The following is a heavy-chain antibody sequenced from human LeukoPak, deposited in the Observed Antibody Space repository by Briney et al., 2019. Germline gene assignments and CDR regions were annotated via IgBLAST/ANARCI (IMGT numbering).Heavy chain of an antibody. V-gene: IGHV1-69*13. CDR2: IIPIFGTA. Sequence: ASVKVSCKASGGTFSSYAISWVRQAPGQGLEWMGGIIPIFGTANYAQKFQGRVTITADESTSTAYMELSSLRSEDTAVYYCAREGYYYDSSGYYEWFDPWGQGTLVTVSS. D-gene: IGHD3-22*01. CDR1: GGTFSSYA. CDR3: AREGYYYDSSGYYEWFDP. J-gene: IGHJ5*02.